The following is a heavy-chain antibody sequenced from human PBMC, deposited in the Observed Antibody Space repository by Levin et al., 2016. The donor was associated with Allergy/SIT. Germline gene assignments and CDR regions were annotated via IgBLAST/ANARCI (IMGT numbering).Heavy chain of an antibody. CDR3: AKDRHSNGWLGMDV. J-gene: IGHJ6*04. Sequence: GESLKISCAASGFTFSNYAMSWVRQAPGKGLEWVAVISFDGGNEYYGDSMKGRFTISRDNSKNTLYLQMNSLRAEDTAVYYCAKDRHSNGWLGMDVWGRGTTVTVSS. CDR2: ISFDGGNE. CDR1: GFTFSNYA. D-gene: IGHD6-19*01. V-gene: IGHV3-30*18.